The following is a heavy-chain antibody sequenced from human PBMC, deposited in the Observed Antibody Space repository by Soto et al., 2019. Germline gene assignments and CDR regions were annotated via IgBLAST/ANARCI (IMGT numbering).Heavy chain of an antibody. CDR2: VSTNGRST. J-gene: IGHJ6*02. CDR1: GLAFGNYA. CDR3: AKDRAFNYFYGMDV. Sequence: SLRLSCRASGLAFGNYAMNWVRQVPGRGLEWVAGVSTNGRSTYYADSVRGRSTISRDNSKITVYLQMNSLRAEDTAVYYCAKDRAFNYFYGMDVWGQGTTVTVSS. V-gene: IGHV3-23*01. D-gene: IGHD3-10*01.